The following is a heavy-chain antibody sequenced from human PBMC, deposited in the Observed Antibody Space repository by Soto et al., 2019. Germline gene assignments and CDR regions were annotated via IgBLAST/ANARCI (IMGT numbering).Heavy chain of an antibody. CDR3: ARGPHYYGMDV. CDR1: GFTFSSYE. CDR2: ISSSGSTI. J-gene: IGHJ6*02. Sequence: GGSLRLSCAASGFTFSSYEMNWVRQAPGKGLEWVSYISSSGSTIYYADSVKGRFTISRDNAKNSLYLQMNSLRAEDTAVYYCARGPHYYGMDVWGQGTTVTVSS. V-gene: IGHV3-48*03.